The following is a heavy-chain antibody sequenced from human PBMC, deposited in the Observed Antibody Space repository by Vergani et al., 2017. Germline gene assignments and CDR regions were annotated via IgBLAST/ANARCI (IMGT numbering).Heavy chain of an antibody. D-gene: IGHD2-2*02. CDR2: INHSGST. V-gene: IGHV4-34*01. J-gene: IGHJ6*03. CDR3: ARARGIVVVPAAIPDYYYYYMDV. Sequence: QVQLQQWGAGLLKPSETLSLTCAVYGGSFSGYYWSWIRQPPGKGLEWIGEINHSGSTNYNPSLKSRVTISVDRSKNQFSLKLSSVTAADTAVYYCARARGIVVVPAAIPDYYYYYMDVWGKGTTVTVSS. CDR1: GGSFSGYY.